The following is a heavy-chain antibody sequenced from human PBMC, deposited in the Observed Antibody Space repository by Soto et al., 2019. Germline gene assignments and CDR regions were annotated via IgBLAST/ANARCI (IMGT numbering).Heavy chain of an antibody. CDR2: IYHSGST. V-gene: IGHV4-30-2*01. CDR3: AAGGGLPRYY. J-gene: IGHJ4*02. CDR1: GGSISSGGYS. Sequence: QLQLQESGSGLVKPSQTLSLTCAVSGGSISSGGYSWSWIRQPPGQGLEWIGYIYHSGSTYYNPSLKRRVTRSVARSKNQFSLKLSSVTAADTAVYYCAAGGGLPRYYWGQGTLVTVSS. D-gene: IGHD5-12*01.